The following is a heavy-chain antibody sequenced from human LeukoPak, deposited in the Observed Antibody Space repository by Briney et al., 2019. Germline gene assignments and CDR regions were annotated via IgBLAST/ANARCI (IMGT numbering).Heavy chain of an antibody. CDR1: GYTFTGYY. CDR2: INPNSGGT. V-gene: IGHV1-2*02. Sequence: ASVKVSCKASGYTFTGYYMHWVRQAPGRGLEWMGWINPNSGGTNYAQKFQGRVTMTRDTSISTAYMELSRLRSDDTAVYYCARAAVRGVIIFGYWGQGTLVTVSS. J-gene: IGHJ4*02. CDR3: ARAAVRGVIIFGY. D-gene: IGHD3-10*01.